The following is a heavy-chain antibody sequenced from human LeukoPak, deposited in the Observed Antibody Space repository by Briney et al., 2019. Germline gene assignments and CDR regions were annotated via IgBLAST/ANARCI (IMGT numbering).Heavy chain of an antibody. J-gene: IGHJ4*02. CDR3: ASQRSLTMVRGVHDY. Sequence: PSETLSLTCAVYGGSFSGYYWSWIRQPPGKGLEWIGEINHSGSTNYNPSLKSRVTISVDTSKNQFSLKLSSVTAADTAVYYCASQRSLTMVRGVHDYWGQGTLVTVSS. CDR1: GGSFSGYY. D-gene: IGHD3-10*01. CDR2: INHSGST. V-gene: IGHV4-34*01.